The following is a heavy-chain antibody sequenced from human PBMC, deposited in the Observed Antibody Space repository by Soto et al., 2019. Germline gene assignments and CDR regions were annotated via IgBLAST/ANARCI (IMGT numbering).Heavy chain of an antibody. Sequence: AGGSLRLSCAASGFTFTNAWIDWVRQAPWKGLEWVGRIKSKTDGGTTDYAEPVKGRFAISRDDSNNMVYLQMNSLKIEDTAVYYCTTDSYSTIIIVRFDYWGNGTLVTVSS. CDR2: IKSKTDGGTT. CDR3: TTDSYSTIIIVRFDY. D-gene: IGHD3-22*01. V-gene: IGHV3-15*07. J-gene: IGHJ4*01. CDR1: GFTFTNAW.